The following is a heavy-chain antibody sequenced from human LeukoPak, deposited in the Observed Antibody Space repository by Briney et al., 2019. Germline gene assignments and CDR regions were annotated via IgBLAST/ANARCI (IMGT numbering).Heavy chain of an antibody. Sequence: PGGSLRLSCAASGFTFSRYDMHWVRQATGKGLEWVSAIGTVGDPYYPGSVKGRFTISRENAKNSLYLQMNSLRAGDTAVYYCARGFLGDAFDIWGQGTIVTVSS. V-gene: IGHV3-13*05. CDR1: GFTFSRYD. CDR2: IGTVGDP. CDR3: ARGFLGDAFDI. D-gene: IGHD3-3*01. J-gene: IGHJ3*02.